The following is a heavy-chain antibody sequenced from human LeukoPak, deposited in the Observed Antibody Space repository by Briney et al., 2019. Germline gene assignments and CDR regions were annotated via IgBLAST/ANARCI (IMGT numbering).Heavy chain of an antibody. CDR1: GGSISSGGYY. CDR3: ATTVGSYFDY. J-gene: IGHJ4*02. D-gene: IGHD3-16*01. CDR2: IYYSGSP. V-gene: IGHV4-31*03. Sequence: PSETLSLTCTVSGGSISSGGYYWSWIRQHPRKGLEGIGYIYYSGSPYYNPSLKSRVTMSVDTSENQFSLKLNSVTAADTAVYYCATTVGSYFDYWSQGTLVTVSS.